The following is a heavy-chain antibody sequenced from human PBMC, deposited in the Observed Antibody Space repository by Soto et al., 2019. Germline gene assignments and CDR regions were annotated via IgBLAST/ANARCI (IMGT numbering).Heavy chain of an antibody. CDR1: DGSIISYY. D-gene: IGHD1-1*01. CDR2: IFYTGST. J-gene: IGHJ4*02. Sequence: SETLSLTCTVSDGSIISYYWGWIRKPPGKGLEWIGYIFYTGSTNYSPSLKSRVTISVDTSKNQFSLKLSSVTAADTAVYYCARHYPIGNNWNYFDYWGQGTLVTVSS. CDR3: ARHYPIGNNWNYFDY. V-gene: IGHV4-59*08.